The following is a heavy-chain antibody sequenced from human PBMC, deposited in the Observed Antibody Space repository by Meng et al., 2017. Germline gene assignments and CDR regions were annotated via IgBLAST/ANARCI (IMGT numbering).Heavy chain of an antibody. CDR2: AYYRSKWYH. D-gene: IGHD1-26*01. CDR3: ARGSYSFDS. Sequence: QIQLQQSGPGLVKPPQTLSLICAISGDSVSSNSAAWNWIRQSPSRGLEWLGRAYYRSKWYHDYAESVKSRISIDPDTSKNQFSLQLRSVTPEGSAVYYCARGSYSFDSWGQRTLVTVSS. V-gene: IGHV6-1*01. CDR1: GDSVSSNSAA. J-gene: IGHJ4*02.